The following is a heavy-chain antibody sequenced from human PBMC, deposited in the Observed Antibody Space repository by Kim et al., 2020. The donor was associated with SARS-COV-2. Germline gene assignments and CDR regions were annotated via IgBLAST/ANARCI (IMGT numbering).Heavy chain of an antibody. J-gene: IGHJ4*02. Sequence: SHGGSTSCADSVKGRFTISRDNSKNTVYLQMSSLRAEDTALYYCVRSNGYWGQGTLVTVSS. V-gene: IGHV3-64D*06. D-gene: IGHD4-4*01. CDR2: SHGGST. CDR3: VRSNGY.